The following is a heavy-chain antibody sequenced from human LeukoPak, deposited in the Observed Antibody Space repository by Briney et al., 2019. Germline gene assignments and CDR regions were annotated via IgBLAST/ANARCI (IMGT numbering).Heavy chain of an antibody. V-gene: IGHV1-46*01. CDR1: GYTFTSYY. D-gene: IGHD6-19*01. Sequence: APVKVSCKASGYTFTSYYMHWVRQAPGQGLEWMGVINPSGGSTSYAQKFQGRVTMTRDTSTSTVYMELSSLRSEDTAVYYCARARHSSGWYDYWGQGTLVTVSS. CDR2: INPSGGST. CDR3: ARARHSSGWYDY. J-gene: IGHJ4*02.